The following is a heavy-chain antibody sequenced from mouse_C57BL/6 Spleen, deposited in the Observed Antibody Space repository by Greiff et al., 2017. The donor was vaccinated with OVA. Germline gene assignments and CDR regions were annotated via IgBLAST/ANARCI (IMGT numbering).Heavy chain of an antibody. V-gene: IGHV5-9-1*02. CDR2: ISSGGDYI. CDR1: GFTFSSYA. Sequence: DVMLVESGEGLVKPGGSLKLSCAASGFTFSSYAMSWVRQTPEKRLEWVAYISSGGDYIYYADTVKGRFTISRDNARNTLYLQMSSLKSEDTAMYYCTGNERIYYDYSGGGFAYWGQGTLVTVSA. D-gene: IGHD2-4*01. J-gene: IGHJ3*01. CDR3: TGNERIYYDYSGGGFAY.